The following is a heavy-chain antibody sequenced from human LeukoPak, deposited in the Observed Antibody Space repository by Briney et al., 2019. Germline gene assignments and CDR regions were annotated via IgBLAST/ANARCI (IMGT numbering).Heavy chain of an antibody. CDR2: IDPSDSYT. CDR3: ARPLKIAAADEFDY. J-gene: IGHJ4*02. D-gene: IGHD6-13*01. CDR1: GYSFTSYW. Sequence: GESLKISCKGSGYSFTSYWISWVRQTPGKGLEWMGRIDPSDSYTNYSPSFQGHVTISADKSISTAYLQWSSLKASDTAMYYCARPLKIAAADEFDYWGQGTLVTVSS. V-gene: IGHV5-10-1*01.